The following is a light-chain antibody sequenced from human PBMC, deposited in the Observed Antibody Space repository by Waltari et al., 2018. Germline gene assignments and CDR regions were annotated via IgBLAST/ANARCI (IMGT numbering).Light chain of an antibody. CDR1: TSNLGSNP. V-gene: IGLV1-44*01. CDR3: AAWDDGLNGGV. Sequence: QSVLTQPPSASGSPGQRVTISCSGSTSNLGSNPWNWYQQVPGTAPKLLIYTNSQRPSGVPDLFAGSRSGTSGFLASSGLQSEDEADYYCAAWDDGLNGGVFGGRTRVSVL. J-gene: IGLJ3*02. CDR2: TNS.